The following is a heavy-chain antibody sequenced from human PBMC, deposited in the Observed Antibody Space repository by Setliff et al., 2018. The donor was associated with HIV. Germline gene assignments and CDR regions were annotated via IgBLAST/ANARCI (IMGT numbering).Heavy chain of an antibody. D-gene: IGHD1-1*01. Sequence: PSETLSLTCAVYDGSFSGYYWSWIRQPPGKGLEWIGEIDHSGSTNYNPSLRSRVIMSMDTSSNQFSLNLNSVTAADTAVYFCAREKHWNGPFDYWGQGKLVTVSS. CDR1: DGSFSGYY. J-gene: IGHJ4*02. CDR2: IDHSGST. CDR3: AREKHWNGPFDY. V-gene: IGHV4-34*01.